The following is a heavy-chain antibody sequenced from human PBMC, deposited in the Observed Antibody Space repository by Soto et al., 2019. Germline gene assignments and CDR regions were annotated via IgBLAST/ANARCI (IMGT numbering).Heavy chain of an antibody. Sequence: SLRLAWAASGFTFSSYVMHWVRQAPGKGLEWVAVISYDGSNKYYADSVKGRFTISRDNSKNTLYLQMNSLRAEDTAVYYCAKDGFEGLDIWGQGTMVTVSS. J-gene: IGHJ3*02. D-gene: IGHD3-9*01. CDR1: GFTFSSYV. CDR2: ISYDGSNK. CDR3: AKDGFEGLDI. V-gene: IGHV3-30*18.